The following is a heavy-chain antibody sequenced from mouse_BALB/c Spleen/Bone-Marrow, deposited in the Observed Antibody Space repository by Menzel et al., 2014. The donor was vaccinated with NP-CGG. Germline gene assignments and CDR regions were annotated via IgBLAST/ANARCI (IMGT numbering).Heavy chain of an antibody. J-gene: IGHJ3*01. CDR1: GDSITTDY. CDR3: ARTYYYGSSSYKD. V-gene: IGHV3-8*02. CDR2: ISYSGIT. D-gene: IGHD1-1*01. Sequence: EVKLMESGPSLVKPSQTLFLTCSVTGDSITTDYWNWIRKFPGDKLEYLGYISYSGITYYNPSNKSRISITRDTSKNQYYQQLNSVTTEDTATYYGARTYYYGSSSYKDCGQGTLVTVSA.